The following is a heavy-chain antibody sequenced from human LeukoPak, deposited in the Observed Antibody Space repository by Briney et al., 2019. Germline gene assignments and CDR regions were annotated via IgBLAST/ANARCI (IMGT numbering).Heavy chain of an antibody. CDR2: IIPIFGTA. J-gene: IGHJ5*02. CDR3: ARMGVVAAARNWFDP. Sequence: SVKVSCKASGYTFTGYYMHWVRQAPGQGLEWMGGIIPIFGTANYAQKFQGRVTITADESTSTAYMELSSLRSEDTAVYYCARMGVVAAARNWFDPWGQGTLVTVSS. CDR1: GYTFTGYY. D-gene: IGHD2-15*01. V-gene: IGHV1-69*13.